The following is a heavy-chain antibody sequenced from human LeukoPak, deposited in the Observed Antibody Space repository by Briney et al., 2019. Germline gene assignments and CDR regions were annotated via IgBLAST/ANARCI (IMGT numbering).Heavy chain of an antibody. V-gene: IGHV3-30*04. CDR3: ARVIVVVPAAGGGDY. D-gene: IGHD2-2*01. J-gene: IGHJ4*02. Sequence: PGRSLRLSCAASGFTFSSYAMHWVRQAPGKGLEWVAVISYDGSNKYYADSVKGRFTISRDNSKNTLYMQMNSLRAEDTAVYYCARVIVVVPAAGGGDYWGRGTLVTVSS. CDR2: ISYDGSNK. CDR1: GFTFSSYA.